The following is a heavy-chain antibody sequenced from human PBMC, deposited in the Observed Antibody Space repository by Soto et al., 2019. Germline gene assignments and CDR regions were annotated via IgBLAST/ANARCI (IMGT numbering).Heavy chain of an antibody. Sequence: ASVKVSCKASGYTFTSYGISWVRQAPGQGLEWMGCISAYNGNTNYAQKIQGRFTMTPDTSTRTASMELRSLRSDDTAVYYCARERVVVAATNYYYGMDVWGQGTTVTVSS. J-gene: IGHJ6*02. CDR1: GYTFTSYG. D-gene: IGHD2-15*01. V-gene: IGHV1-18*01. CDR2: ISAYNGNT. CDR3: ARERVVVAATNYYYGMDV.